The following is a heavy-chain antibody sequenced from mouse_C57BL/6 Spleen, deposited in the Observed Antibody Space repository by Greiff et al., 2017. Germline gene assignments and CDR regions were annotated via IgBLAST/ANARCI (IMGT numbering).Heavy chain of an antibody. CDR3: ARKGKTGTDWFAY. CDR1: GYTFTSYW. V-gene: IGHV1-50*01. CDR2: IDPSDSYT. J-gene: IGHJ3*01. Sequence: QVQLQQPGAELVKPGASVKLSCKASGYTFTSYWMQWVKQRPGQGLEWIGEIDPSDSYTNYNQKFKGKATFTVATSSSTSYMQLSSLTSEDSAVYYCARKGKTGTDWFAYWCQGTLVTVSA. D-gene: IGHD4-1*01.